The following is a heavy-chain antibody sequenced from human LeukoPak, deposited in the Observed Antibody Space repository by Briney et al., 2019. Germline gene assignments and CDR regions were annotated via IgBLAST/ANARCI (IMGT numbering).Heavy chain of an antibody. CDR2: IKHDESGR. V-gene: IGHV3-7*04. J-gene: IGHJ4*02. CDR1: GFTFSTYW. CDR3: GGGGDLDY. D-gene: IGHD3-10*01. Sequence: PGGSLRLSCAASGFTFSTYWMSWVRQAPGKGLEWVASIKHDESGRYYVDSVKGRFTISGDNAKSSMFLQMNSLRAEDTAVYYWGGGGDLDYWGQGTLVTVSS.